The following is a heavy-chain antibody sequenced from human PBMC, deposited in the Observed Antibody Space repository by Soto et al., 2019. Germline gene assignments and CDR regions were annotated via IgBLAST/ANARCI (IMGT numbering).Heavy chain of an antibody. CDR2: TSSDGNNR. CDR3: AKGGNGWADVLDI. CDR1: GFTFSRYG. V-gene: IGHV3-30*18. D-gene: IGHD6-19*01. Sequence: GGSLRLSCAASGFTFSRYGMHWVRQAPGKGLEWVAVTSSDGNNRYYEGSVEGRFTISRDNSKNTLYLQLNSLRPEDTAMYYCAKGGNGWADVLDIWGQGTMVTVSS. J-gene: IGHJ3*02.